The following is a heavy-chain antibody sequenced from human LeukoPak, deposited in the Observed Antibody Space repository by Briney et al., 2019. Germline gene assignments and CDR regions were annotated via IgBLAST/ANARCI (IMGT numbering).Heavy chain of an antibody. CDR1: GDSMTRYY. CDR3: GRAWFCSGRRCVEDV. D-gene: IGHD2-15*01. V-gene: IGHV4-4*07. J-gene: IGHJ6*02. CDR2: LYSFGSN. Sequence: SETLSLTCTVSGDSMTRYYWSCMRQPAGKALVWIGCLYSFGSNIYNPSLESRVTMSVDTSKNQFSLSLRSLTAADTAVYYCGRAWFCSGRRCVEDVWGQGTTVSVSS.